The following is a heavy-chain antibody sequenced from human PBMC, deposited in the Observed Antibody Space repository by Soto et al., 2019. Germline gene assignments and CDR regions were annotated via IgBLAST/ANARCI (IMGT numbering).Heavy chain of an antibody. D-gene: IGHD2-2*02. V-gene: IGHV6-1*01. Sequence: SQTLSLTCAIPGDSVSSNSAAWNWIRQSPSRGLEWLGRTYYRSKWYNDYAVSVKSRITINPDTSKNQFSLQLNSVTPEDTAVYYCARDDCSSTSCYTHFDYWGQGTLVTVSS. J-gene: IGHJ4*02. CDR1: GDSVSSNSAA. CDR3: ARDDCSSTSCYTHFDY. CDR2: TYYRSKWYN.